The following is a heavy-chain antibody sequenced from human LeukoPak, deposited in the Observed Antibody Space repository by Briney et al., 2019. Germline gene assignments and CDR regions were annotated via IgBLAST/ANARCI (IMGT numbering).Heavy chain of an antibody. CDR2: ISGSGGST. CDR3: ARSPGLRATIVYYFDY. V-gene: IGHV3-23*01. D-gene: IGHD5-24*01. Sequence: GGSVRLSCAASGFTFSSYAMSWVRQAPGKGLEWVSSISGSGGSTYYADSVKGRFSISRDNSKNSLYLQMNSLRAEDTAVYYCARSPGLRATIVYYFDYWGQGTLVTVSS. J-gene: IGHJ4*02. CDR1: GFTFSSYA.